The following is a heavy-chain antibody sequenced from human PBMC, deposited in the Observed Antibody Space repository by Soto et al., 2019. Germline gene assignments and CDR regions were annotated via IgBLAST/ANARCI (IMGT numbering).Heavy chain of an antibody. V-gene: IGHV1-2*02. CDR1: GYTFTGYY. CDR2: INPNSGGT. Sequence: QVQLVQSGAEVKKPGASVKVSCKASGYTFTGYYMHWVRQAPGQGLEWMGWINPNSGGTNYAQKFQGRVTMTRDKSISTAYMELSRLRSDDTAVYYCARARGYCSGGSCYPFDYWGQGTLVTVSS. D-gene: IGHD2-15*01. J-gene: IGHJ4*02. CDR3: ARARGYCSGGSCYPFDY.